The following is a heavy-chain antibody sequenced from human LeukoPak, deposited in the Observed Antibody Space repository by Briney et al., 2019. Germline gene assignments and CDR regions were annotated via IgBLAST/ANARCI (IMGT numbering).Heavy chain of an antibody. J-gene: IGHJ3*02. D-gene: IGHD2-2*02. CDR3: ARDPGRLPAAIRAFDI. V-gene: IGHV1-18*01. CDR1: GYTFTSYG. Sequence: AASVKVSCKASGYTFTSYGISWVRQAPGQGLEWMGWISAYNGNTNYAQKLQGRVTMTTDTSTSTAYMELRSLRSDDTAVYYCARDPGRLPAAIRAFDIWGQGTMVTVSS. CDR2: ISAYNGNT.